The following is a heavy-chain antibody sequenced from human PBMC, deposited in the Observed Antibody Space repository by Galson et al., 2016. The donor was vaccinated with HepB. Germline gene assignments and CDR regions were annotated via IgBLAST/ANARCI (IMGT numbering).Heavy chain of an antibody. J-gene: IGHJ1*01. V-gene: IGHV3-43*01. D-gene: IGHD2-2*01. CDR3: ARTSRNCSTTRCYGAGFFQH. CDR2: INWGGQTT. Sequence: PVQPLEWVSLINWGGQTTYYADSVRGRFTISRDNSKNFRYLQMNSLRTEDTALYYCARTSRNCSTTRCYGAGFFQHWGQGTLVTVSS.